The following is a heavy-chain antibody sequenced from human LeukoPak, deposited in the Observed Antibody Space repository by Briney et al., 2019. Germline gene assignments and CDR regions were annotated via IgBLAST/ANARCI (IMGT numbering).Heavy chain of an antibody. V-gene: IGHV3-73*01. CDR2: IRSKTNSYAT. J-gene: IGHJ4*02. CDR3: TRYRRDGYNEY. CDR1: GFPFSGSA. Sequence: GGSLRLSCEASGFPFSGSAIHWVRQASGQGLEWVGRIRSKTNSYATAYAASVKGRFTISRDDSQNTAYLQMNSLRTEDTAVYYCTRYRRDGYNEYWGQGTLVTVSS. D-gene: IGHD5-24*01.